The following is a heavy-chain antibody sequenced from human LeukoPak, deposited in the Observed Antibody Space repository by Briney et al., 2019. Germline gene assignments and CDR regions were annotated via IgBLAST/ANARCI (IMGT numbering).Heavy chain of an antibody. CDR2: ITGGGTFT. D-gene: IGHD4/OR15-4a*01. CDR1: GITFIKYS. Sequence: GGSLRLSCTTSGITFIKYSMTWVHQAPGKGLEWVSAITGGGTFTDYADSVKGRFTISRDNSKNTLYLQMNSLRAEDTAVYYCARRAGAYSHPYDYWGQGTLVTVSS. CDR3: ARRAGAYSHPYDY. V-gene: IGHV3-23*01. J-gene: IGHJ4*02.